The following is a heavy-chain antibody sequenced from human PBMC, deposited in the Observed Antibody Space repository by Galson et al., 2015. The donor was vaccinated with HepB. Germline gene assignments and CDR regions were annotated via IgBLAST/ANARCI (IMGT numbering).Heavy chain of an antibody. CDR3: ARDFKWNYDH. D-gene: IGHD1-1*01. CDR2: ISPDGNTA. Sequence: SLRLSCAASGFSFSTNTMHWVRQAPVKGLEWLAIISPDGNTAFYADSGKGRFTISRDNSKSTLFLQVDSLRPEDTAVYYCARDFKWNYDHWGQGTLVTVSS. V-gene: IGHV3-30-3*01. J-gene: IGHJ4*02. CDR1: GFSFSTNT.